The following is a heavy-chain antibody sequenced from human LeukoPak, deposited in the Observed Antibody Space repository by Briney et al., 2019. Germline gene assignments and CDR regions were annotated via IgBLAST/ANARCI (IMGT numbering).Heavy chain of an antibody. CDR2: INPNSGCT. V-gene: IGHV1-2*02. CDR3: ARDRGTVIREYNWFDS. Sequence: GASVKVSCKASGYTFTGYYMHWVRQAPAQGLEWMGWINPNSGCTKYAQKFQGRVTMTRDTSISTAYMELSSLRSDDTAVFYCARDRGTVIREYNWFDSWGQGTLVTVSS. J-gene: IGHJ5*01. D-gene: IGHD3-10*01. CDR1: GYTFTGYY.